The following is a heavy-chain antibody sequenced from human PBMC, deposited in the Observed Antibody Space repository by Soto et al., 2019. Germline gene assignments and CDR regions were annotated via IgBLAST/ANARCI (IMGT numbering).Heavy chain of an antibody. V-gene: IGHV3-7*01. Sequence: EAQLVESGGGLVQPGGSLRVSCAVSGFTFSSYWMSWVRQAPGKGLEWVAKIKQDGSEKDYVDSVKGRFTISRDNANNSLFLHMYSLRAEDTAVYHCARGGRDAYNWFDPWGQGTLVTVSS. CDR1: GFTFSSYW. CDR2: IKQDGSEK. CDR3: ARGGRDAYNWFDP. D-gene: IGHD3-16*01. J-gene: IGHJ5*02.